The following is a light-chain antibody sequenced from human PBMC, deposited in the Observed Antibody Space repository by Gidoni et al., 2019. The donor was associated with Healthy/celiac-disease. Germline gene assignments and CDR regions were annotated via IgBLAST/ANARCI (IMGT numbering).Light chain of an antibody. CDR1: QSVLYSPNNKNY. CDR3: QQYYSTPPWT. CDR2: WTS. V-gene: IGKV4-1*01. J-gene: IGKJ1*01. Sequence: DIVMTQSPDSLAVSLGERATINCKSSQSVLYSPNNKNYLAWYQQKPGQPPKLLIYWTSTRESGVSDPFSGSGSGTDFTLTISSLQAEDVAVYYCQQYYSTPPWTFXQXTKVEIK.